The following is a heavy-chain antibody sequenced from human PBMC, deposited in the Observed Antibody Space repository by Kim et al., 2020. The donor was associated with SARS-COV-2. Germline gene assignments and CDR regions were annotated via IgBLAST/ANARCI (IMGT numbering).Heavy chain of an antibody. V-gene: IGHV5-51*01. Sequence: GESLKISCKGSGYSFTNYWIGWVRQMPGKGLEWMGIIYPGDSDTRYSPSFQGQVTISADKSISTAYLQWSSLKASDTAMDYCARHVGYYYYYMDVWGKGTTVTVSS. CDR1: GYSFTNYW. CDR3: ARHVGYYYYYMDV. J-gene: IGHJ6*03. D-gene: IGHD1-26*01. CDR2: IYPGDSDT.